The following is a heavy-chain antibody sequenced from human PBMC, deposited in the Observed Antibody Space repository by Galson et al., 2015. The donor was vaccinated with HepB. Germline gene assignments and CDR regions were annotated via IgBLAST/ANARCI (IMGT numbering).Heavy chain of an antibody. CDR3: ARDGRPSGPRNQKPFSPSQMMLFPYLLHSNRQPCRQLSGSAFGDPVCSWNCL. Sequence: SVKVSCKASGYTFASAGISWVRQAPGQGLEWMGWISTYNDKRYFALKFQGRVTMNTDTPTSTAYMELRSLRSDDTAVYFCARDGRPSGPRNQKPFSPSQMMLFPYLLHSNRQPCRQLSGSAFGDPVCSWNCLW. V-gene: IGHV1-18*04. D-gene: IGHD2/OR15-2a*01. J-gene: IGHJ2*01. CDR1: GYTFASAG. CDR2: ISTYNDKR.